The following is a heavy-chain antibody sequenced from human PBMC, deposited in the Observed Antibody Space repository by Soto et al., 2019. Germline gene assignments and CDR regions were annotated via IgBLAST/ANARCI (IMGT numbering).Heavy chain of an antibody. CDR2: IDAGNGNT. CDR3: TRDGSSNRHGCCNYKY. D-gene: IGHD3-10*01. J-gene: IGHJ4*02. CDR1: GYTYTNYD. Sequence: ASVKVACKATGYTYTNYDIHWVRQAPGQSLEWMGWIDAGNGNTQYSQKFQDRVTITRDTSANTASMELSSLRSEDTAVYYCTRDGSSNRHGCCNYKYWGQGTQVTVTS. V-gene: IGHV1-3*01.